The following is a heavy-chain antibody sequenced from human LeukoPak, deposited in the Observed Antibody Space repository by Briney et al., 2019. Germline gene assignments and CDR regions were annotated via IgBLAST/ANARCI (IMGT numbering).Heavy chain of an antibody. D-gene: IGHD1-26*01. Sequence: SETLSLTCAVYGGSFSGYYWSWIRQPPGKGLEWIGEINHSGSTNYNPSLKSRVTISVDTSKNQFSLKLSSVTAADTAVYYCARGRSGSYYFDYYYGMDVWGQGTTVTVSS. CDR1: GGSFSGYY. J-gene: IGHJ6*02. CDR3: ARGRSGSYYFDYYYGMDV. V-gene: IGHV4-34*01. CDR2: INHSGST.